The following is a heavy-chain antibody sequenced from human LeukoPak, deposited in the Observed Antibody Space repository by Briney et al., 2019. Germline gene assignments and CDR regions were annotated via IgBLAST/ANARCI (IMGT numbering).Heavy chain of an antibody. D-gene: IGHD3-16*01. V-gene: IGHV1-18*01. CDR2: ISAYNGNT. CDR1: GYTFTSYG. J-gene: IGHJ4*02. Sequence: GASVKVSCKASGYTFTSYGISWVRQAPGQGLEWMGWISAYNGNTNYAQKLQGRVTMTTDTFTKTVYMHLRSLRSDDTALYYCARGPYYGDLNPDYFDYWGRGTLVTVSS. CDR3: ARGPYYGDLNPDYFDY.